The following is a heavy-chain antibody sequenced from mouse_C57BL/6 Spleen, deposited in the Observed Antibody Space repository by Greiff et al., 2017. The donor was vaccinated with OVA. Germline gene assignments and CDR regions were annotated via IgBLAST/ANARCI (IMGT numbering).Heavy chain of an antibody. D-gene: IGHD4-1*01. J-gene: IGHJ3*01. CDR1: GYTFTSYW. Sequence: QVQLKQPGAELVKPGASVKLSCKASGYTFTSYWMQWVKQRPGQGLEWIGEIDPSDSYTNYNQKFKGKATLTVDTSSSTAYMQLSSLTSEDSAVYYCAREITGLAWFAYWGQGTLVTVSA. V-gene: IGHV1-50*01. CDR2: IDPSDSYT. CDR3: AREITGLAWFAY.